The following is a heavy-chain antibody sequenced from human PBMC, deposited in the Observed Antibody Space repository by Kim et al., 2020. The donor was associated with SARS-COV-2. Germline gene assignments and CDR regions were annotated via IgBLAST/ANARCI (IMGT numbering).Heavy chain of an antibody. CDR2: ISAYNGNT. D-gene: IGHD3-3*01. CDR1: GYTFTSYG. Sequence: ASVKVSCKASGYTFTSYGISWVRQAPGQGLEWMGWISAYNGNTNYAQKLQGRVTMTTDTSTSTAYMELRSLRSDDTAVYYCATGRITIFGVVIPTDWGQGTLVTVSS. J-gene: IGHJ4*02. V-gene: IGHV1-18*01. CDR3: ATGRITIFGVVIPTD.